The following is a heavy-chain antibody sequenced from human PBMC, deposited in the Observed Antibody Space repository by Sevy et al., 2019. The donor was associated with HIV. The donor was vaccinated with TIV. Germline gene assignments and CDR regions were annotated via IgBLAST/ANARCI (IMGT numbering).Heavy chain of an antibody. CDR1: GFTFSSYW. CDR2: IKQDGSEK. D-gene: IGHD5-12*01. V-gene: IGHV3-7*01. J-gene: IGHJ4*02. Sequence: GGSLRLSCAASGFTFSSYWMSWVRQAPGKGLEWVANIKQDGSEKYYVHSVKGRFTISRDNAKNSLYLQMNSLRAEDTAVYYCARVQATIVATIDYFDYWGQGTLVTVSS. CDR3: ARVQATIVATIDYFDY.